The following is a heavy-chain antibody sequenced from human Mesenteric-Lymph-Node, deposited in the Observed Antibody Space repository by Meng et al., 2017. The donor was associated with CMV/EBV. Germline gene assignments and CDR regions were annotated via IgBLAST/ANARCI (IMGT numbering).Heavy chain of an antibody. CDR1: GGSISSYY. CDR3: AREADDSSGYYGAGGAFDI. V-gene: IGHV4-59*01. Sequence: SETLSLTCTVSGGSISSYYWSWIRQPPGQGLEWIGYIYYSGSTNYNPSLKSRVTISVDTSKNQFSLKLSSVTAADTAVYYCAREADDSSGYYGAGGAFDIWGQGTMVTVSS. D-gene: IGHD3-22*01. CDR2: IYYSGST. J-gene: IGHJ3*02.